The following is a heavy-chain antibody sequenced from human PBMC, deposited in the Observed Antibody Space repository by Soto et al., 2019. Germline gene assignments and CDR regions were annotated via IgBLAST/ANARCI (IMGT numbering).Heavy chain of an antibody. CDR1: GGTFSSYA. Sequence: QVQLVQSGAEVKKPGSSVKVSCKASGGTFSSYAISWVRKAPGHGLDWMGGIIPIFGTANYAQKFQGRVTITADDSTSTTYMEMSSMRAEETAVYYCARVKSGSSRRPFDIWGQGTMVTVSS. J-gene: IGHJ3*02. CDR2: IIPIFGTA. D-gene: IGHD1-26*01. V-gene: IGHV1-69*12. CDR3: ARVKSGSSRRPFDI.